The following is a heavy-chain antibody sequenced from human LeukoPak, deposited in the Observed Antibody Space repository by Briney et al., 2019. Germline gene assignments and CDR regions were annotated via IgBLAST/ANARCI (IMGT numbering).Heavy chain of an antibody. CDR3: ARGGYGDYDEGFDY. CDR2: IYYSGST. D-gene: IGHD4-17*01. V-gene: IGHV4-59*01. J-gene: IGHJ4*02. CDR1: GGSISSYY. Sequence: SETLSLTCTVSGGSISSYYWSWIRQPPGKGLEWDGYIYYSGSTNYNPSLKSRVTISVDTSKNQFSLKLSSVTAADTAVYYCARGGYGDYDEGFDYWGQGTLVTVSS.